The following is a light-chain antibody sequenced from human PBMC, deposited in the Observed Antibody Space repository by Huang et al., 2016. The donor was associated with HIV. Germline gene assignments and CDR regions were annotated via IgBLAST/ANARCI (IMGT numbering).Light chain of an antibody. J-gene: IGKJ4*01. CDR1: QSINNN. Sequence: DIQMTQSPSSLSPSVGDRVTFNCRASQSINNNLNWYQQKPGKAPRLLIYAASILQSGVPSNFSGSGSGTDFTLTISSLQPEDSATYYCQQSFRTPLTFGGGTKVEIK. V-gene: IGKV1-39*01. CDR2: AAS. CDR3: QQSFRTPLT.